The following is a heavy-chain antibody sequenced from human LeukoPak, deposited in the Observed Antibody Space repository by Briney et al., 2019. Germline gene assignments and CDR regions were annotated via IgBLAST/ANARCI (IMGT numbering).Heavy chain of an antibody. V-gene: IGHV4-39*01. CDR3: ARRYYFVSGSYYPFDF. CDR2: IHYSGTT. D-gene: IGHD3-10*01. Sequence: SETLSLTCTVSGGSISDNDYSWDWIRQPPGKGLEWMGCIHYSGTTYSNPSLKSRISISVDTSKSQVSLKLRSVPAADTAVYYCARRYYFVSGSYYPFDFWGQGTLVTVSS. J-gene: IGHJ4*02. CDR1: GGSISDNDYS.